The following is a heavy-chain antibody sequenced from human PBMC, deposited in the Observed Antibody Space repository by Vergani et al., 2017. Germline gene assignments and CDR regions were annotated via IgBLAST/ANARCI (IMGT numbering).Heavy chain of an antibody. V-gene: IGHV3-74*03. CDR2: AKSDGNSA. CDR1: GFTLGQYW. D-gene: IGHD2-21*02. Sequence: EVQLVESGGGLVQPGGSLRLSCAASGFTLGQYWMHWVRQTPGTGLEWVSRAKSDGNSAMYADSVKGRFTISRDNSKNTLYLEMKSLRVEDTAVYYCARARCGGACFMSNWLDTWGQGTLVSVSS. CDR3: ARARCGGACFMSNWLDT. J-gene: IGHJ5*02.